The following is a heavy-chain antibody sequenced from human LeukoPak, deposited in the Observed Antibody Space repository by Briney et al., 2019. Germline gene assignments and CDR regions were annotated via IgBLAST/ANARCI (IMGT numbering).Heavy chain of an antibody. CDR3: ARAGSNWNYVY. CDR2: IKQDGSEK. Sequence: GGSLRLSCAASGFTFSSYAMSWVRQAPGKGLEWVANIKQDGSEKYYVDSVKGRFTISRDNTKNSLSLQMNSLRAEDTAVYYCARAGSNWNYVYWGQGTLVTVSS. D-gene: IGHD1-7*01. J-gene: IGHJ4*02. CDR1: GFTFSSYA. V-gene: IGHV3-7*01.